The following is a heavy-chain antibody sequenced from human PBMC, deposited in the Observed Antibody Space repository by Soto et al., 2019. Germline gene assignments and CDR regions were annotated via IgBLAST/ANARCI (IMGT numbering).Heavy chain of an antibody. CDR2: IYYSGST. V-gene: IGHV4-59*01. J-gene: IGHJ5*02. CDR1: GGSISGYY. Sequence: PSETLSLTCTVSGGSISGYYWSWVRQPPGKGLEWIGYIYYSGSTNYNPALLSRVTISVDTSKSQFSLKLSSVIAADTAVYYCVRMGIESSTPLFDVGGLGSWVTGSS. D-gene: IGHD7-27*01. CDR3: VRMGIESSTPLFDV.